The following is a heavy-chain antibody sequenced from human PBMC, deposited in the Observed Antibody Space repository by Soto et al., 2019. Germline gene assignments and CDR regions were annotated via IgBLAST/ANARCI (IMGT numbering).Heavy chain of an antibody. Sequence: SGESLKISCKGSGYSFTSYWISWVRQMPGKGLEWMGRIDPSDSYTNYSPSFQGHVTISADKSISTAYLQWSSLKASDTAMYYCATDFGVVIRRYYYGMDVWGQGTTVTVSS. CDR2: IDPSDSYT. D-gene: IGHD3-3*01. CDR3: ATDFGVVIRRYYYGMDV. CDR1: GYSFTSYW. V-gene: IGHV5-10-1*01. J-gene: IGHJ6*02.